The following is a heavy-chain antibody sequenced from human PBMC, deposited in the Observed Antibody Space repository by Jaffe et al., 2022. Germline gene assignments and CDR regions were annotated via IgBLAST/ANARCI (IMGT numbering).Heavy chain of an antibody. V-gene: IGHV1-2*06. CDR2: INPNSGGT. J-gene: IGHJ4*02. Sequence: QVQLVQSGAEVKKPGASVKVSCKASGYTFTGYYMHWVRQAPGQGLEWMGRINPNSGGTNYAQKFQGRVTMTRDTSISTAYMELSRLRSDDTAVYYCARLGQEDIVVVPAAMDGEYFDYWGQGTLVTVSS. CDR3: ARLGQEDIVVVPAAMDGEYFDY. D-gene: IGHD2-2*01. CDR1: GYTFTGYY.